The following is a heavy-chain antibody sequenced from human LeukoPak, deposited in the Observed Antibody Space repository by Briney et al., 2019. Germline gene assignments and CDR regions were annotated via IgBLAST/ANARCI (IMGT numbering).Heavy chain of an antibody. D-gene: IGHD6-6*01. CDR1: GLTFSSFA. CDR3: ARDRFSSSFDY. CDR2: VSGSGGAT. Sequence: GGSLRLSCAASGLTFSSFAMRWVRQAPGKGLEWVSSVSGSGGATYHADSVKGRFTISRDNSKNTLYLQMNSLRAEDTAVYYCARDRFSSSFDYWGQGTLVTVSS. J-gene: IGHJ4*02. V-gene: IGHV3-23*01.